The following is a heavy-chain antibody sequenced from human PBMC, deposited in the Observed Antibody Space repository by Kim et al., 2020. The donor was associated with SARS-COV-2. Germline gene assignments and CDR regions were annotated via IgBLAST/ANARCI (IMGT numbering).Heavy chain of an antibody. CDR3: ARHRRAYCGGDCYPTSYYYYGMDV. Sequence: GESLKISCKGSGYSFTSYWIGWVRQMPGKGLEWMGIIYPGDSDTRYSPSFQGQVTISADKSISTAYLQWSSLKASDTAMYYCARHRRAYCGGDCYPTSYYYYGMDVWGQGTTVTVSS. CDR1: GYSFTSYW. J-gene: IGHJ6*02. V-gene: IGHV5-51*01. D-gene: IGHD2-21*02. CDR2: IYPGDSDT.